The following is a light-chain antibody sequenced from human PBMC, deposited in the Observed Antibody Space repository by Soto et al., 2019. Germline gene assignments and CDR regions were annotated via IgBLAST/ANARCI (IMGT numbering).Light chain of an antibody. J-gene: IGKJ1*01. CDR2: EAS. Sequence: EVMMTHSAGTVSVSPRDRASLSCGASQSVSGNLAWYQQRPGQAPRLLMYEASNRATGVPARFSGSGSGTDFTLTISSLEPEDFPIYYCQQRRNCPPTFGQGIKADIK. CDR1: QSVSGN. CDR3: QQRRNCPPT. V-gene: IGKV3-11*01.